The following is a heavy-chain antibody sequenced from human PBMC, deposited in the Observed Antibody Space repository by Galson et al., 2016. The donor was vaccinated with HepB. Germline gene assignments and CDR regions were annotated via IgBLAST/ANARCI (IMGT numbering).Heavy chain of an antibody. V-gene: IGHV3-9*01. J-gene: IGHJ6*02. CDR1: GFRFDDYT. CDR2: INWNGAGI. D-gene: IGHD4-17*01. CDR3: AKDRNYGDSSYGMDV. Sequence: SLILSCAASGFRFDDYTMHWVRQAPGKGLEWVSGINWNGAGIGYADSVKGRFTISRDNAKSSLFLQMNSLRAEDTALYYCAKDRNYGDSSYGMDVWGQGT.